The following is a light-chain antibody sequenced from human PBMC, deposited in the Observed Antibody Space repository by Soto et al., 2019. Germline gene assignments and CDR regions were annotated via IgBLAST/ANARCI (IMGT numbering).Light chain of an antibody. Sequence: QSVLTQPASVSGSPGQSITISCSGTISDFVLYNYVSWYQQHPGKAPKLMIYGVNNRPSGVSNRFSGSKSGNTASLTISGLQADDGADYYCSSYTTSSALQVFGTGTKVTV. CDR1: ISDFVLYNY. J-gene: IGLJ1*01. V-gene: IGLV2-14*01. CDR3: SSYTTSSALQV. CDR2: GVN.